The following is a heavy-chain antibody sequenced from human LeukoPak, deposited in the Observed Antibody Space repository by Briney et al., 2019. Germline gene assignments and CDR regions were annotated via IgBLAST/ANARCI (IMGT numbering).Heavy chain of an antibody. Sequence: PGGSLRLSCAASGFNFNIYSMYWVRQAPGRGLAWVSSISSSSTYIFDADSVKGRFTISRDNAKSSVYLQMNDLRAEDTAVYYCASRNWGWGQGTLVTVSS. J-gene: IGHJ4*02. CDR3: ASRNWG. D-gene: IGHD3-16*01. CDR1: GFNFNIYS. CDR2: ISSSSTYI. V-gene: IGHV3-21*01.